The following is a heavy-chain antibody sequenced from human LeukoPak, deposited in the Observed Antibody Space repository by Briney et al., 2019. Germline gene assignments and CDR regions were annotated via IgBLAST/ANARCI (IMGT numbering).Heavy chain of an antibody. CDR3: AGGWEPYDYWFDP. CDR1: GGTFSSNA. D-gene: IGHD5-12*01. J-gene: IGHJ5*02. V-gene: IGHV1-69*01. CDR2: IIPIFGTA. Sequence: ASVKVSCKASGGTFSSNAISWVRQAPGQGLEWMGGIIPIFGTANYAQKFQGRVTITADESTSTAYMELSGLRSDDTAIYYCAGGWEPYDYWFDPWGQGALVTVSS.